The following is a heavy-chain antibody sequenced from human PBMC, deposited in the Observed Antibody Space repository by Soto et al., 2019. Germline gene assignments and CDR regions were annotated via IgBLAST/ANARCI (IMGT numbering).Heavy chain of an antibody. D-gene: IGHD6-25*01. CDR2: ISPYSDNT. V-gene: IGHV1-18*01. J-gene: IGHJ4*02. CDR1: GYGFTIYG. Sequence: ASVKVSCKASGYGFTIYGTSWVRQAPGQGLEWMGWISPYSDNTRYPENLQGRVTMTTDTSTSTAYMELRSLRSDDTAVYYCAREMWTRSGPQNFFDYWGQGALVTVSS. CDR3: AREMWTRSGPQNFFDY.